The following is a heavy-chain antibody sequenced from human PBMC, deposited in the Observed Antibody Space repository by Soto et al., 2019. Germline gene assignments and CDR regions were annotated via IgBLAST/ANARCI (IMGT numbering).Heavy chain of an antibody. V-gene: IGHV3-15*07. Sequence: EVQLVESGGGLVKPGGSLRLSCAASGFSFNNAWMSWVRQAPGKGLEWVGRIKSKTDGGTTDYAAPVKGRFTISRENSKTTLNLQMHSLNSEDTAVYRCTTCPPPFGPWGRGTLVTVPS. CDR2: IKSKTDGGTT. CDR3: TTCPPPFGP. J-gene: IGHJ2*01. CDR1: GFSFNNAW.